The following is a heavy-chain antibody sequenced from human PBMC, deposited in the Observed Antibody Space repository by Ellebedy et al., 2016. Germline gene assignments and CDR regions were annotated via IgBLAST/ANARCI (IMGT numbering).Heavy chain of an antibody. J-gene: IGHJ4*02. V-gene: IGHV3-7*01. CDR3: AREDIAVAGYFDY. D-gene: IGHD6-19*01. CDR1: GFTFSSYW. CDR2: IKQDGSEK. Sequence: GGSLRLXXAASGFTFSSYWMSWVRQAPGKGLEWVANIKQDGSEKYYVDSVKGRFTISRDNAKNSLYLQMNSLRAEDTAVYYCAREDIAVAGYFDYWGQGTLVTVSS.